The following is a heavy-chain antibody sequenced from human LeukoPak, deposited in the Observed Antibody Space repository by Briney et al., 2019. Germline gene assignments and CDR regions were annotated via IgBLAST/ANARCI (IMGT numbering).Heavy chain of an antibody. CDR1: GASISSYY. J-gene: IGHJ5*02. D-gene: IGHD1-7*01. V-gene: IGHV4-4*07. CDR2: IYVTGST. Sequence: ASETLSLTCTVSGASISSYYWSWIRQPAGKALEWIGRIYVTGSTTYNPSLESRVTMSLDTSKNHFSLKLRSVTAADTAVYYCARDSGTTGEVKFDPWGQGTLVTVSS. CDR3: ARDSGTTGEVKFDP.